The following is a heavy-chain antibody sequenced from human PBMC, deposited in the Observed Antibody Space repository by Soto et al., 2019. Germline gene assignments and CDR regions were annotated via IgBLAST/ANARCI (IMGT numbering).Heavy chain of an antibody. CDR2: ISGGSESL. CDR1: GFTFSNYA. CDR3: ARGAGGFDY. D-gene: IGHD6-13*01. V-gene: IGHV3-23*01. Sequence: GGSLRLSCAASGFTFSNYAMSWVRQAPGKGLEWVSAISGGSESLYFAETVKGRFTISRDNAKNTQSLQMNRLRAEDTAVYYCARGAGGFDYWGQGTLVTVSS. J-gene: IGHJ4*02.